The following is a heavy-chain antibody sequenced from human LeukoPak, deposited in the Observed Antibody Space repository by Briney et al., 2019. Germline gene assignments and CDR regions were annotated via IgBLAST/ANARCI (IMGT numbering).Heavy chain of an antibody. D-gene: IGHD1-26*01. CDR2: INPNSGDT. CDR1: GYTFTGHY. Sequence: ASVKVSCKASGYTFTGHYMYWVRQAPGQGLECMGWINPNSGDTNYAQNFQGRVTMTRDTSITTAYMELSRLKFDDTAVYYCARDRSMEVGPSTDYFDFWGREPWSPSPQ. V-gene: IGHV1-2*02. CDR3: ARDRSMEVGPSTDYFDF. J-gene: IGHJ4*02.